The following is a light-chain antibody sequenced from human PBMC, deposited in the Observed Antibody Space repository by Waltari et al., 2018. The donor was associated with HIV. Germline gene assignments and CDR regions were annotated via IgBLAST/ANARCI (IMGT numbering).Light chain of an antibody. Sequence: QSALTQPPSASGSPGQSVTFSCTGTSRDVGAYNFVSWYQQHPGKAPKLIIYGVTQRPSGGPARFSGSKSGNTASLTVSGLQADDEADYYCSSYAGPNHLLFGGGTKLTVL. CDR2: GVT. CDR1: SRDVGAYNF. J-gene: IGLJ2*01. CDR3: SSYAGPNHLL. V-gene: IGLV2-8*01.